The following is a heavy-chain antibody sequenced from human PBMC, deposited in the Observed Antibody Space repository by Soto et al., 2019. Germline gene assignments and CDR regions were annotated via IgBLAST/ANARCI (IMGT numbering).Heavy chain of an antibody. V-gene: IGHV4-4*02. CDR1: GDSINNSHW. D-gene: IGHD6-13*01. J-gene: IGHJ5*02. Sequence: QVQLQESGPGLVQPSGTLSLTCAVSGDSINNSHWWSWVRQTPGKGLAWIGETYHSGTTNYNPSRKTRVTISIYKSKNQFSLKMNSVTAADTAVYYCAREVNSSPARGPNWFDPWGQGTLVTVSS. CDR2: TYHSGTT. CDR3: AREVNSSPARGPNWFDP.